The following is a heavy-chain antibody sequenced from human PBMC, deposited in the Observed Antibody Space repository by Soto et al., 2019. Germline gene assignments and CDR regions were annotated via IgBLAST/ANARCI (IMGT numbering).Heavy chain of an antibody. D-gene: IGHD3-22*01. CDR3: ARERGDYYDSSGYPTDY. Sequence: QVQLVQSGAEVKKPGSLVKVSCKASGGTFSSYAISWVRQVPGQGLEWMGGIIPIFGTANYAQKFQGRVTITADKSTSTAYMELSSLRSEDTAVYYCARERGDYYDSSGYPTDYWGQGTLVTVSS. CDR1: GGTFSSYA. V-gene: IGHV1-69*06. CDR2: IIPIFGTA. J-gene: IGHJ4*02.